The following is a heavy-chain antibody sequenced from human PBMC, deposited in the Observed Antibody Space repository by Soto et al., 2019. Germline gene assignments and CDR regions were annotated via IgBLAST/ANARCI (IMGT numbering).Heavy chain of an antibody. V-gene: IGHV1-69*06. CDR3: ARRNTAGFLRYFDN. J-gene: IGHJ4*02. CDR1: GGTHSNYP. Sequence: QVQLVQSGAEVKKPGSSVKVSCKASGGTHSNYPINWVRQSPGQGLEWMGGIVPNIGTVNYAQKFQGRVTMTADKSTGTVYMELSSLRSDDSALYYCARRNTAGFLRYFDNWGQGTLVTVSS. CDR2: IVPNIGTV. D-gene: IGHD6-19*01.